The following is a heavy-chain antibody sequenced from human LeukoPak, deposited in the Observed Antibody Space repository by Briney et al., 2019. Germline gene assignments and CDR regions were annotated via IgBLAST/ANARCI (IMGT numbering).Heavy chain of an antibody. V-gene: IGHV4-59*01. Sequence: SETLSLTCTVSGGSISSYYWSWIRQPPGKGLEWIGYIYYSGSTNYNPSLKSRVTISVDTSKNQFSLKLSSVTAADTAVYYCARSDVDTAMGNFDYWGQGTLVTVSS. D-gene: IGHD5-18*01. CDR2: IYYSGST. J-gene: IGHJ4*02. CDR1: GGSISSYY. CDR3: ARSDVDTAMGNFDY.